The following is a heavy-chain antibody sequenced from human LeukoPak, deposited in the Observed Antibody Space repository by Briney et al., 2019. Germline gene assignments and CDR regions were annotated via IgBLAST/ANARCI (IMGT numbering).Heavy chain of an antibody. D-gene: IGHD3-9*01. Sequence: ASVKVSCKAFGYTFTSNYMHWVRQAPGQGPEWMGVISPSGGSTTYAQKFQGRVTLTRDMSTSTDYLELSSLRSEDTAVYYCARCLDFDWGPYDAFDIWGQGTMVTVSS. CDR2: ISPSGGST. CDR1: GYTFTSNY. J-gene: IGHJ3*02. CDR3: ARCLDFDWGPYDAFDI. V-gene: IGHV1-46*01.